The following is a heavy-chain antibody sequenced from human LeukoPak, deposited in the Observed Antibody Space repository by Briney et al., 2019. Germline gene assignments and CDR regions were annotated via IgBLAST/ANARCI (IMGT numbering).Heavy chain of an antibody. D-gene: IGHD3-22*01. V-gene: IGHV3-11*04. CDR2: ISSSGSTI. Sequence: GGSLRLSCAASGFTSSDYYMSWIRQAPGKGLEWVSYISSSGSTIYYADSVKGRFTISRGNAKNSLYLQMNSLRAEDTAVYYCARDIAPYYYDSSRNAFDIWGQGTMVTVSS. CDR3: ARDIAPYYYDSSRNAFDI. CDR1: GFTSSDYY. J-gene: IGHJ3*02.